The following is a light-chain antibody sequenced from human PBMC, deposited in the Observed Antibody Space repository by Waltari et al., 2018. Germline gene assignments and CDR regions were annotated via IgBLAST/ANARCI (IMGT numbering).Light chain of an antibody. CDR3: QQYNNWPFT. J-gene: IGKJ2*01. Sequence: EIVMTQSPATLSVSPGQRATLSCRASQRISSNLAWNQQKPGQAPRLLIYGASTRAPGIPFRFSGSGSGTDFTLTISSLQSEDFAVYYCQQYNNWPFTFGQGTKLEIK. CDR2: GAS. V-gene: IGKV3-15*01. CDR1: QRISSN.